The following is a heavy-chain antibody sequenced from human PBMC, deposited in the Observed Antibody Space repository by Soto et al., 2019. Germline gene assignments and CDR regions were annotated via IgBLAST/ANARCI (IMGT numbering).Heavy chain of an antibody. CDR2: INDSGST. Sequence: SETLSLTCAVYGGSFSGYYWSWIRQPPGKGLEWIGEINDSGSTNYNPSLKSRVTISVDTSKNQFSLKLSSVTAADTAVYYCARGSRPSYYYMDVWGKGTTVTVSS. CDR1: GGSFSGYY. CDR3: ARGSRPSYYYMDV. J-gene: IGHJ6*03. V-gene: IGHV4-34*01.